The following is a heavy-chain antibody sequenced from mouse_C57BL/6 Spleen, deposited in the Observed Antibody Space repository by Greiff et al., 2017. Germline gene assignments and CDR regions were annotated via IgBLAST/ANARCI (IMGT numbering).Heavy chain of an antibody. CDR1: GYTFTSYW. Sequence: VQLQQPGAELVKPGASVKMSCKASGYTFTSYWITWVKQRPGQGLEWIGGIYPGSGSTNYNEKFKSKATLTVDTSSSTAYMQLSSLTSEDSAVYYCARWRARYSGCFDYWGQGTTLTVSS. V-gene: IGHV1-55*01. D-gene: IGHD2-12*01. CDR3: ARWRARYSGCFDY. CDR2: IYPGSGST. J-gene: IGHJ2*01.